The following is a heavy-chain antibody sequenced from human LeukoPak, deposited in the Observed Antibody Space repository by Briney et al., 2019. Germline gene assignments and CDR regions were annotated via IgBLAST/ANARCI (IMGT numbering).Heavy chain of an antibody. Sequence: PGGSLRLSCAASEFTVSNNYMSWVRQAPGNGLEWVSLINSGGSTYYADSVKGRFTISRDISKNTLYLQMNSLRAEDTAVYYCARDLVSRAFDIWGQGTMVTVSS. D-gene: IGHD5/OR15-5a*01. CDR2: INSGGST. J-gene: IGHJ3*02. CDR3: ARDLVSRAFDI. CDR1: EFTVSNNY. V-gene: IGHV3-66*01.